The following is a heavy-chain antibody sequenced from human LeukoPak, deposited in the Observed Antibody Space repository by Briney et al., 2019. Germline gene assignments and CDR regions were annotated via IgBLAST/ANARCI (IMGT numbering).Heavy chain of an antibody. D-gene: IGHD6-19*01. CDR1: GGSFSGYY. CDR3: ARGSGWYSSGWLGY. V-gene: IGHV4-34*01. Sequence: SETLSLTCAVYGGSFSGYYWSWTRQPPGKGLEWIGEINHSGSTTYNPSLKSRVTISVDTSKNQFSLKLSSVTAADTAVYYCARGSGWYSSGWLGYWGQGTLVTVSS. J-gene: IGHJ4*02. CDR2: INHSGST.